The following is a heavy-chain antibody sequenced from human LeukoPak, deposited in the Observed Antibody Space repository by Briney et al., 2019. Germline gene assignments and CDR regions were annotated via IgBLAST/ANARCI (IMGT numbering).Heavy chain of an antibody. D-gene: IGHD2/OR15-2a*01. CDR1: GFTFSSYA. V-gene: IGHV3-30-3*01. CDR3: ARHFVNGYFDY. CDR2: ISYDGSNK. J-gene: IGHJ4*02. Sequence: SGGSLRLSCAASGFTFSSYAMHWVRQAPGRGLEWVAVISYDGSNKYYADSVKGRFTISRDNSKNTLYLQMNSLRAEDTAVYYCARHFVNGYFDYWGQGTLVTVSS.